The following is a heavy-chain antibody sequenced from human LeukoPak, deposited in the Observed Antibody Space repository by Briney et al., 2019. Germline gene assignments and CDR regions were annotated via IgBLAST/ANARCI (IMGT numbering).Heavy chain of an antibody. J-gene: IGHJ6*02. D-gene: IGHD3-16*01. CDR2: MNLDGSEK. CDR1: GFTFSTYW. Sequence: GGSLRLSCVASGFTFSTYWMTWVRQAPGKGPEWVANMNLDGSEKFYVDSVKGRFTISRDNAKNSLYLQMSNLRAEDTAVYFCARGGGLDVWGQGATVTVSS. V-gene: IGHV3-7*03. CDR3: ARGGGLDV.